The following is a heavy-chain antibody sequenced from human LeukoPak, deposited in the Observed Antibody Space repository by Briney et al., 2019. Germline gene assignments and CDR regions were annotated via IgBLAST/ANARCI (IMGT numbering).Heavy chain of an antibody. CDR1: GFTFSDYT. CDR2: ISGSSNYI. Sequence: GGSLRLSCAASGFTFSDYTMNWVRLAPGKGLEWVPSISGSSNYIYYADSVKGRFTISRGNAKNSLYLQMNSLRVEDTAVYYCARDESGDNDAFDIWGQGTMVTVSS. CDR3: ARDESGDNDAFDI. J-gene: IGHJ3*02. D-gene: IGHD2-21*01. V-gene: IGHV3-21*01.